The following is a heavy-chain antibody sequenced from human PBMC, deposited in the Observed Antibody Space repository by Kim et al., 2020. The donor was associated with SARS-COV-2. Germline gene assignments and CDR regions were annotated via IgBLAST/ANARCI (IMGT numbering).Heavy chain of an antibody. D-gene: IGHD4-17*01. Sequence: GGSLRLSCAVSGFIFRNYGMHWVRQAPGKGLEWVAVIWYDGSNKYYADSVKGRFTISRDNSKNTLYLQMNSLRAEDTAVYYCAKAPADGDYYYWGQGTLVTVSS. J-gene: IGHJ4*02. V-gene: IGHV3-33*06. CDR1: GFIFRNYG. CDR3: AKAPADGDYYY. CDR2: IWYDGSNK.